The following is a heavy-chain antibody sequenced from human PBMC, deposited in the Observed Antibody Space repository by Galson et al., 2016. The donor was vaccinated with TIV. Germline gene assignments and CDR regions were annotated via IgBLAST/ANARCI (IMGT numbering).Heavy chain of an antibody. CDR3: AREGRGGAYPNNFDY. CDR2: LYSSDTT. J-gene: IGHJ4*02. V-gene: IGHV3-53*01. Sequence: SLRLSCAASGFSVNYKHMIWVRQTPGKGPEWISLLYSSDTTNYADSVKGRFTVSRDNPKNTVYLQMNSLRAEDTAVYYCAREGRGGAYPNNFDYWGRGTLVTVSS. D-gene: IGHD4-17*01. CDR1: GFSVNYKH.